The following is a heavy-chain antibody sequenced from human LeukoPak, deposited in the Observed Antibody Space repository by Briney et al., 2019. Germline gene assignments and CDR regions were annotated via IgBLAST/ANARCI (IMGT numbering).Heavy chain of an antibody. Sequence: PSETLSLTCAVSGDSINREIWWHWVRQPPGKGLGWIGEIHHGGSTYYKPSLRSRVTISVDKSRNHFSLEMNSVTAADTAVYYCAREIPVFFASTLDSWGQGILVTVSS. V-gene: IGHV4-4*02. D-gene: IGHD2-2*01. CDR1: GDSINREIW. CDR3: AREIPVFFASTLDS. CDR2: IHHGGST. J-gene: IGHJ4*02.